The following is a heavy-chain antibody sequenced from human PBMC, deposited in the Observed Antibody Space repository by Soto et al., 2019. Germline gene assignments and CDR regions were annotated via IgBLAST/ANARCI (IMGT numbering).Heavy chain of an antibody. CDR3: ARKGAYDFWSGYSSAYYYGMDV. V-gene: IGHV4-59*01. CDR1: GGSISSYY. CDR2: IYYSGST. Sequence: SETLSLTCTVSGGSISSYYWSWIRQPPGKGLEWIGYIYYSGSTNYNPSLKSRVTISVDTSKNQFSLKLSSVTAADTAVYYCARKGAYDFWSGYSSAYYYGMDVWGQGTTVTVSS. D-gene: IGHD3-3*01. J-gene: IGHJ6*02.